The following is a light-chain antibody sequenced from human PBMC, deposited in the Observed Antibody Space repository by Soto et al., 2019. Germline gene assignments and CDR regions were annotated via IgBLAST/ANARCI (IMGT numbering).Light chain of an antibody. J-gene: IGKJ1*01. Sequence: DIQMTQSPSTLSASVGDRVTITCRASQSVSSWLAWYQQKPGKAPKVLIWDASSLESGVPSRFSGSGSGTEFTLTISSLQPDDFATYYCQQYNGYSTWTFGQGTKVEIK. CDR2: DAS. CDR3: QQYNGYSTWT. CDR1: QSVSSW. V-gene: IGKV1-5*01.